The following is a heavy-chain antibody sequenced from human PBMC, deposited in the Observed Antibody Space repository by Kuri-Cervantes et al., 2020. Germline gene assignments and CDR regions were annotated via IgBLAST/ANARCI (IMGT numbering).Heavy chain of an antibody. D-gene: IGHD3-3*01. Sequence: ASVKVSCKASGYTFTSYGISWVRQAPGQGLEWMGWISAYNGNTNYAQKLQGRVTMTRDTSTSTVYMELSSLRSEDTAVYYCARDSVSSFWSGYYFGSYDDYWGQGTLVTVSS. CDR3: ARDSVSSFWSGYYFGSYDDY. V-gene: IGHV1-18*01. J-gene: IGHJ4*02. CDR1: GYTFTSYG. CDR2: ISAYNGNT.